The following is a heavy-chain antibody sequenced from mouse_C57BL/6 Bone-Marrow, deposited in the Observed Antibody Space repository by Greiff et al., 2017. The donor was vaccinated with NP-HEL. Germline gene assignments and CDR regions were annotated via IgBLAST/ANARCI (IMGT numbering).Heavy chain of an antibody. CDR2: IHPTGGST. V-gene: IGHV1-64*01. J-gene: IGHJ3*01. CDR1: GYTFTSYW. CDR3: TRQWFAY. Sequence: QVQLQQPGAELVKPGASVKLSCKASGYTFTSYWMHWVKQRPGQGLEWIGMIHPTGGSTNYNEKFKSKATLTVDKSSSTAYMQLSSLTSEVSAFSCCTRQWFAYWCQGTLVTVSA.